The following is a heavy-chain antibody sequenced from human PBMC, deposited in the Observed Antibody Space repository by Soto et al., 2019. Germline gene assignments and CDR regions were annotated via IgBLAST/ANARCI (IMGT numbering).Heavy chain of an antibody. CDR1: GFSLSTSGAA. Sequence: QINLIESGPTLVKPTQTLTLTCTFSGFSLSTSGAAVGWVRPPPGRALEWLALIYWDGDKRYNASLGNRLTITKDTSINQLVLTLTNVDPADTATYYCAHRATMTIFGLIIDNGIWFDPWGQGTRVIVSS. J-gene: IGHJ5*02. CDR2: IYWDGDK. CDR3: AHRATMTIFGLIIDNGIWFDP. D-gene: IGHD3-3*01. V-gene: IGHV2-5*02.